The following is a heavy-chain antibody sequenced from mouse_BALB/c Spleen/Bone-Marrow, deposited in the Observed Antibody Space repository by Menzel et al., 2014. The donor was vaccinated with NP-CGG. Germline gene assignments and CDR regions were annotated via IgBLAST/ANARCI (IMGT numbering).Heavy chain of an antibody. CDR3: ARGRYEAWFAY. V-gene: IGHV1-74*01. J-gene: IGHJ3*01. Sequence: VQVVESGAELVRPGASVELSCKASGYSFTSYWMNWVKQRPGQGLEWIGMIHPSDSETRLNQKFKDKATLTVDESSSTAYMQLSSPTSEDSAVYYCARGRYEAWFAYWGQGTLVTVSA. D-gene: IGHD2-14*01. CDR1: GYSFTSYW. CDR2: IHPSDSET.